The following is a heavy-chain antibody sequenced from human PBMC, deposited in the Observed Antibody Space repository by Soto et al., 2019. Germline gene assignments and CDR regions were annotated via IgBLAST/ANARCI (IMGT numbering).Heavy chain of an antibody. Sequence: GNGLEWVSYITSSSSTTHYADSVRVRFTISRDNAKNSLYLQMNILRAEDTAVYYCARSTFRSSWQAFDPWGQGTLVTVSS. CDR2: ITSSSSTT. J-gene: IGHJ5*02. D-gene: IGHD6-13*01. CDR3: ARSTFRSSWQAFDP. V-gene: IGHV3-48*01.